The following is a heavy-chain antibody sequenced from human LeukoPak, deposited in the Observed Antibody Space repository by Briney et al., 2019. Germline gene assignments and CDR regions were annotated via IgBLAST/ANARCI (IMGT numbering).Heavy chain of an antibody. J-gene: IGHJ4*02. D-gene: IGHD3-22*01. V-gene: IGHV4-4*09. CDR2: IYTSGST. CDR1: GGSISSYY. Sequence: SETLSLTCTVPGGSISSYYWSWIRQPPGKGLEWIGYIYTSGSTNYNTSLKSRVTISVDTSKNQFSLKLSSVTAADTAVYYCAAGYSSYYFDYWGQGTLVTVSS. CDR3: AAGYSSYYFDY.